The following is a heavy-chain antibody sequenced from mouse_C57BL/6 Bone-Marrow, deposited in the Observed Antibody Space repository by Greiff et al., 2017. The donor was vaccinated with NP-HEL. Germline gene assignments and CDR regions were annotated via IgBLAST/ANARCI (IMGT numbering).Heavy chain of an antibody. D-gene: IGHD1-1*01. CDR3: ARGGRGRNYAMDY. V-gene: IGHV1-7*01. J-gene: IGHJ4*01. CDR2: INPSSGYT. CDR1: GYTFTSYW. Sequence: QVQLVESGAELAKPGASVKLSCKASGYTFTSYWMHWVKQRPGQGLEWIGYINPSSGYTKYNQKFKDKATLTADKSSSTAYMQLSSLTYEDSAVYYCARGGRGRNYAMDYWGQGTSVTVSS.